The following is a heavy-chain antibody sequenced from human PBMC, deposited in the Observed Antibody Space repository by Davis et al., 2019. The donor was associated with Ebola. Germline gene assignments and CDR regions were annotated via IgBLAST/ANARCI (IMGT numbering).Heavy chain of an antibody. V-gene: IGHV4-59*12. Sequence: SETLSLTCTVSGGSISSYYWSWIRQPPGKGLEWIGYIYYSGSTNYNPSLKSRVTISVDTSKNQFSLKLSSVTAADTAVYYCARGRGVVVVVAARRDNWFDPWGQGTLVTVSS. CDR1: GGSISSYY. CDR2: IYYSGST. J-gene: IGHJ5*02. CDR3: ARGRGVVVVVAARRDNWFDP. D-gene: IGHD2-15*01.